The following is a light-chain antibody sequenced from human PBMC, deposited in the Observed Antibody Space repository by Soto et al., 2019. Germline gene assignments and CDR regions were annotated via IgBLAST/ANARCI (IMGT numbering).Light chain of an antibody. CDR1: QSFRGL. J-gene: IGKJ5*01. Sequence: EVVLTQSPVTLSLSPGERATLSCRASQSFRGLLAWYQQKPGQAPRLLIYDAYNRATGIPARFSGRGSGTDFTLTISSLEPEDFAVYYCQQRSSAITFGQGTRLEIK. CDR3: QQRSSAIT. CDR2: DAY. V-gene: IGKV3-11*01.